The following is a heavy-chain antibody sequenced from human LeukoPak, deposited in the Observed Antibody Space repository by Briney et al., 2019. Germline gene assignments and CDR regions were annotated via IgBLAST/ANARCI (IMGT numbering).Heavy chain of an antibody. Sequence: ASVKVSCKASGGTFSSYAINWVRQATGQGLEWMGWMNPNSGNTGYAQKFQGRVTMTRNTSISTAYMELSSLRSEDTAVYYCASVPSGSYYFQDYWGQGTLVTVSS. V-gene: IGHV1-8*02. D-gene: IGHD1-26*01. CDR2: MNPNSGNT. CDR1: GGTFSSYA. CDR3: ASVPSGSYYFQDY. J-gene: IGHJ4*02.